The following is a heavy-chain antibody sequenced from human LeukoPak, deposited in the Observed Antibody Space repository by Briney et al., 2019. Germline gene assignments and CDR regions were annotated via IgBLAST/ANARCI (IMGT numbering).Heavy chain of an antibody. CDR3: ARDPRAVGNSGSYPPDYYSPDYAYYYMDV. V-gene: IGHV3-21*01. CDR2: ISSSSSYI. Sequence: GGSLRLSCSASGFTFSSYSMNWVRQAPGKGLEWVSSISSSSSYIYYADSVKGRFTIFRDDSKNTLYIQMNSLRPEDTAVYYCARDPRAVGNSGSYPPDYYSPDYAYYYMDVWGKGTSVIVSS. D-gene: IGHD6-19*01. CDR1: GFTFSSYS. J-gene: IGHJ6*03.